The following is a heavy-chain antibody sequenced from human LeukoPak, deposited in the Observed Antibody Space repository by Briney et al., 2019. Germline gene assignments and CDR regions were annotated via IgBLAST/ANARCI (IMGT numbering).Heavy chain of an antibody. D-gene: IGHD5-18*01. CDR1: GYPFTGYY. Sequence: ASVKVSCKASGYPFTGYYIHWVRQAPGQGLEWMGWINPNSGSTNSAQKFQVRVTMTRDTSITAAYMELSSLRSDDTAVYYCARTFASYCLSGLDYWGQGTLVTVSS. CDR3: ARTFASYCLSGLDY. CDR2: INPNSGST. V-gene: IGHV1-2*02. J-gene: IGHJ4*02.